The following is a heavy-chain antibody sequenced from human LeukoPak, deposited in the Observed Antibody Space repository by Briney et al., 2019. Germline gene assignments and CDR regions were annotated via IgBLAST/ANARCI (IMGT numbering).Heavy chain of an antibody. Sequence: GGPLRLSCEVSGFTFSNYGMHWVRQAPGKGLEWVALIWYDGRTKFHADSVKGRFTISRDNFENTLYLQMSSLRVEDTAVYYCAREWGRIAVAGGPGYWGQGTLVTVSS. CDR3: AREWGRIAVAGGPGY. CDR2: IWYDGRTK. CDR1: GFTFSNYG. D-gene: IGHD6-19*01. J-gene: IGHJ4*02. V-gene: IGHV3-33*01.